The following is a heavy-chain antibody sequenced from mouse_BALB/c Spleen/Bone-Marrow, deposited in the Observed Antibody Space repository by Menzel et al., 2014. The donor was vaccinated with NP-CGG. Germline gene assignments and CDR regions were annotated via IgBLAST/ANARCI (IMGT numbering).Heavy chain of an antibody. D-gene: IGHD1-1*01. CDR2: IHPSDSET. CDR3: AREREITTVVAGDWYFDV. J-gene: IGHJ1*01. CDR1: GYSFTSYW. V-gene: IGHV1-61*01. Sequence: VQRVESGAELVRPGASVKLSCKASGYSFTSYWMNWVKQRPGQGLEWIGMIHPSDSETRLNQKFKDKATLTVDKSSSTAYMQLSSPISEDSAVYYCAREREITTVVAGDWYFDVWGAGTTVTVSS.